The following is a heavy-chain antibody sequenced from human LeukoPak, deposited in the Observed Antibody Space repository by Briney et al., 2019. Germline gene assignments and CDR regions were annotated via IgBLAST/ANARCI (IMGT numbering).Heavy chain of an antibody. Sequence: VASVKVSWKASGGTFSSYAINWVRQAPGEGLEWMGGIIPMFGTANYAQKFRDRVTITADESTSTAYMELSSLRSEDTAIYYCASRLYCSNTRCRNFPFAYWGQGTLVTVSS. CDR2: IIPMFGTA. D-gene: IGHD2-2*01. CDR1: GGTFSSYA. CDR3: ASRLYCSNTRCRNFPFAY. V-gene: IGHV1-69*13. J-gene: IGHJ4*02.